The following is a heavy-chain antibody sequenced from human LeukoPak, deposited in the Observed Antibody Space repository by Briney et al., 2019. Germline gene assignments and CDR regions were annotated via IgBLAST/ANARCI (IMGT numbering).Heavy chain of an antibody. Sequence: GGSLRLSCAASGFIVSSNYMSWVRQAPGKGLEWVAVISYDGSNKYYADSVRGRFTISRDNSKNTLYLQMNSLRAEDTAVYYCAKADRVAAAGTAYYYYGMDVWGQGTTVTVSS. V-gene: IGHV3-30*18. CDR3: AKADRVAAAGTAYYYYGMDV. J-gene: IGHJ6*02. CDR1: GFIVSSNY. D-gene: IGHD6-13*01. CDR2: ISYDGSNK.